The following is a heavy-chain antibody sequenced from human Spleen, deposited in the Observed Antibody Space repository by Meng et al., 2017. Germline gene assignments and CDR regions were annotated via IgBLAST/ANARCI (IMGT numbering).Heavy chain of an antibody. CDR1: GGSFSNYY. V-gene: IGHV4-34*01. CDR3: ASLSTSWSGADY. J-gene: IGHJ4*02. D-gene: IGHD6-13*01. CDR2: IHHSGST. Sequence: QVQLQQWGAGLLKPSETLSLTCACYGGSFSNYYWSWIRQPPGKGLEWIGEIHHSGSTNYNPSLKSRVTISVDTSKIQFSLKLSSVTAADTAVYYCASLSTSWSGADYWGQGTLVTVSS.